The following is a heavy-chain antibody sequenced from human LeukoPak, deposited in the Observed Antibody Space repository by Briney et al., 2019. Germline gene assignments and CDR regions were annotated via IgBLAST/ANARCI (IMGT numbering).Heavy chain of an antibody. V-gene: IGHV5-51*01. D-gene: IGHD3-3*01. CDR1: GCPFSSYW. CDR3: ARQNDFRLDY. Sequence: GXSLRISCKGSGCPFSSYWIGWVRQMPGKGLEWMGIIYPGDSDTRYSPSLQRQVTISVDTSIGTAYLQWSSLKASDTAIYYCARQNDFRLDYWGQGTLVTVSS. J-gene: IGHJ4*02. CDR2: IYPGDSDT.